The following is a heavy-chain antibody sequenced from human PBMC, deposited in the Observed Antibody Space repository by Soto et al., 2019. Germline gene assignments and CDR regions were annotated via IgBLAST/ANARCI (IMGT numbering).Heavy chain of an antibody. CDR2: IYYSGST. Sequence: SETLSLTCTVSGDSLNSATYYWSWIRQPPGKGLEWIGRIYYSGSTDQHPALESRVSMSVDTSKNQFSLKLSSVTPADTAVYYCARARFCTSISCYHYFDFWGQGTLVTVSS. D-gene: IGHD2-2*01. CDR1: GDSLNSATYY. CDR3: ARARFCTSISCYHYFDF. V-gene: IGHV4-61*01. J-gene: IGHJ4*02.